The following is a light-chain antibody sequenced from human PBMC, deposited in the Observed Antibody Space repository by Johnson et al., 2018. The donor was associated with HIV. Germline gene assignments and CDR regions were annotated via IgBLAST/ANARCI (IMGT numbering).Light chain of an antibody. CDR3: GTWDSSLSAPYG. Sequence: QLVLTQPPSVSAAPGQKVTISCSGSSSNVGNNYVSWYQCLPGTAPKLLIFENNKRPSGIPDRFSGSKSGTSATLGITGLQTGDEADYYCGTWDSSLSAPYGFGTGTKVTVL. CDR1: SSNVGNNY. CDR2: ENN. J-gene: IGLJ1*01. V-gene: IGLV1-51*02.